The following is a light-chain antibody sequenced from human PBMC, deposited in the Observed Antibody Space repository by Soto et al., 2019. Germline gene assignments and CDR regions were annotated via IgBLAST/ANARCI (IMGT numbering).Light chain of an antibody. J-gene: IGKJ2*01. CDR2: LGS. V-gene: IGKV2-28*01. Sequence: DIVMTQSPLSLPVTPGEPASISCRSSQSLLHSNGYNYLDWYLQKPGQSPQLLIYLGSNRASGVPDRFSRSGSGTDFTLNISRVEAEDVGVYYCMQALQTPYTFGQGTKLEIK. CDR3: MQALQTPYT. CDR1: QSLLHSNGYNY.